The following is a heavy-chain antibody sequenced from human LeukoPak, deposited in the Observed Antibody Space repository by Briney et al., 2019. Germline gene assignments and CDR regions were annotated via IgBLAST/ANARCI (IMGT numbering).Heavy chain of an antibody. V-gene: IGHV3-15*01. Sequence: GGSLRLSCAASGFTFSNAWMSWVRQAPGKGLEWVGRIKSKTDGGTTDYAAPVKGRFTISRDDSKNTLYLQMNSLKAEDTAVYYCTTDLLVVAIDYWGQGTLVTVSS. CDR2: IKSKTDGGTT. D-gene: IGHD2-21*01. CDR1: GFTFSNAW. J-gene: IGHJ4*02. CDR3: TTDLLVVAIDY.